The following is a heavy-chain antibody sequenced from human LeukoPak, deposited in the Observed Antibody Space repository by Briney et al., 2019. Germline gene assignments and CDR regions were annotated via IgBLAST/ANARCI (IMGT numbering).Heavy chain of an antibody. Sequence: GGSLRLSCAASGFTFSSYGMHWVRQAPGKGLEWVAVISYDGSNKYYADSVKGRFTISRDNSKNTLYLQMNSLRAEDTAVYYCARDNKQYSSGWSYYFDYWGQGTLVTVSS. CDR1: GFTFSSYG. D-gene: IGHD6-19*01. CDR2: ISYDGSNK. CDR3: ARDNKQYSSGWSYYFDY. J-gene: IGHJ4*02. V-gene: IGHV3-30*03.